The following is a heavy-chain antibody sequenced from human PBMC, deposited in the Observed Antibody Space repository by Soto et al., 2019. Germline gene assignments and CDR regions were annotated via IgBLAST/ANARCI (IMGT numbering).Heavy chain of an antibody. Sequence: QITLNESGPTVVRPTETLTLTCRFSGFSLTTSGVGVGWIRQSPGKAPEWRALIYWDDDKRYSASLKSRLTINKHTSNNQEVLTVSELDPTDTPTSYCAQRVLRTVFGSVTTTAIYFDIWGQGTPVAVSS. D-gene: IGHD3-3*01. J-gene: IGHJ4*02. V-gene: IGHV2-5*02. CDR1: GFSLTTSGVG. CDR3: AQRVLRTVFGSVTTTAIYFDI. CDR2: IYWDDDK.